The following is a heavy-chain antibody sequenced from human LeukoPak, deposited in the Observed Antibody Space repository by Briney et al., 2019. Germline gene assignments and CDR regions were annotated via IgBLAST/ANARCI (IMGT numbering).Heavy chain of an antibody. CDR3: AKDLLRWSFDY. V-gene: IGHV3-53*01. D-gene: IGHD4-23*01. CDR2: IYSGGST. Sequence: GGSLRLSCAASGFTVSSNYMSWVRQAPGKGLEWVSVIYSGGSTYYADSVKGRFTISRDNSKNTLYLQMNSLRADDTAVYYCAKDLLRWSFDYWGQGTLVTVSS. J-gene: IGHJ4*02. CDR1: GFTVSSNY.